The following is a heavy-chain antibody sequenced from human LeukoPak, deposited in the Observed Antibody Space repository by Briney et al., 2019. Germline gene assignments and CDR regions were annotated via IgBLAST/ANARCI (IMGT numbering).Heavy chain of an antibody. J-gene: IGHJ4*02. V-gene: IGHV1-18*01. D-gene: IGHD2-15*01. CDR2: ISAYNGNT. CDR1: GYTFTSYG. CDR3: ARDATNRVVATIYYFDN. Sequence: ASVKVSCKASGYTFTSYGISWVRQAPGQGLEWMGWISAYNGNTNYAQKLQGRVTTNTDTSTSTAYMELRSLRSDDTAVYYCARDATNRVVATIYYFDNWGQGTLVTVSS.